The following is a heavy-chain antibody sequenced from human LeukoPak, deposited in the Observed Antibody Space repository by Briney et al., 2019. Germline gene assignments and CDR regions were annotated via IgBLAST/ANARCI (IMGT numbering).Heavy chain of an antibody. D-gene: IGHD5-18*01. J-gene: IGHJ4*02. CDR2: MYHSGST. CDR1: GYSISSGHY. CDR3: AREDSGLYSYGSWGFDY. V-gene: IGHV4-38-2*02. Sequence: SETLSLTCTVSGYSISSGHYWGWIRQPPGKGLEWIGSMYHSGSTYYNPPLKSRVTISVDTSKNQFSLKLSSVTAADTAVYYCAREDSGLYSYGSWGFDYWGQGTLVTVSS.